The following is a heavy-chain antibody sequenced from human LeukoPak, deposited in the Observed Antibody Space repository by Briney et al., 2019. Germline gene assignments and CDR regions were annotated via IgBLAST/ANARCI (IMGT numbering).Heavy chain of an antibody. CDR1: GYSISSGYC. J-gene: IGHJ6*03. D-gene: IGHD2-2*01. CDR3: ARAVDYCSRTSCYEGYYFYMDV. CDR2: IYHSGST. V-gene: IGHV4-38-2*01. Sequence: NPSETLSLTCVVSGYSISSGYCWGWIRQPPGKGLEWIGRIYHSGSTYYNASLKSRVTISVDTSKNQFSLKPSSVTAADTAVYYCARAVDYCSRTSCYEGYYFYMDVWGKGTTVTVS.